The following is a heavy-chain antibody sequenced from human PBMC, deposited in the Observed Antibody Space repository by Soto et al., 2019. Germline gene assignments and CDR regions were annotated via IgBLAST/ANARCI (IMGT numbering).Heavy chain of an antibody. Sequence: QVQLQESGPGLVKPSGTLSLTCAVSGGSISSSNWWSWVRQPLGKGLEWIGEIYHSGSTNYNPSLRSRVTILVDKSKNQCSLKLSSVTAADTAVYYCAREIGGVQTPKGAFDIWGQGTMVTVSS. D-gene: IGHD2-8*02. CDR3: AREIGGVQTPKGAFDI. V-gene: IGHV4-4*02. J-gene: IGHJ3*02. CDR2: IYHSGST. CDR1: GGSISSSNW.